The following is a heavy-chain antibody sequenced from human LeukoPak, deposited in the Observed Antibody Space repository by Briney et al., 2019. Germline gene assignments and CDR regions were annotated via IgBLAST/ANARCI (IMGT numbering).Heavy chain of an antibody. D-gene: IGHD1-1*01. Sequence: GGSLRLSCAASGFTFSSYAMSWVRQAPGKGLEWVSAISGSGGSTYYADSVKGRFTISRDNAKNSLYLQMNSLRAEDTAVYYCARAQVQRLYYFDYWGQGTLVTVSS. CDR3: ARAQVQRLYYFDY. CDR2: ISGSGGST. J-gene: IGHJ4*02. CDR1: GFTFSSYA. V-gene: IGHV3-23*01.